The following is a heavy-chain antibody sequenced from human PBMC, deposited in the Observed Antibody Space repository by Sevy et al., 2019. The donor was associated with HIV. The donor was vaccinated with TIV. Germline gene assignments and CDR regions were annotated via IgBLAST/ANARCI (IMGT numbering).Heavy chain of an antibody. D-gene: IGHD3-9*01. CDR2: ISSSGSTI. V-gene: IGHV3-48*03. J-gene: IGHJ5*02. Sequence: GGSLRLSCAASGFTFSSYEMNWVRQAPGKGLEWVSYISSSGSTIYYADSVKGRFTISRDNAKNSLYLQMNSLRAEDTAVYYCARDFTTYYDILTGYQHPNWFDPWGQGTLVTVSS. CDR1: GFTFSSYE. CDR3: ARDFTTYYDILTGYQHPNWFDP.